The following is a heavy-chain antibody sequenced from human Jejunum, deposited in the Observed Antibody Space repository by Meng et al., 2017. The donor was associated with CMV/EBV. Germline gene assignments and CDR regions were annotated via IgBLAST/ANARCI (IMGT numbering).Heavy chain of an antibody. Sequence: PLRWSGPRLLTPSETLSLPCIVSGGSVNNYYWSWIRQSAGKGLEWIGRFYSSDTYNYHPSLDSRVTMSLDTSKNQFSLNLRSVTAADTATYYCARGPGASTREGFDYWGLGTLVTVSS. CDR3: ARGPGASTREGFDY. V-gene: IGHV4-4*07. D-gene: IGHD1-26*01. J-gene: IGHJ4*02. CDR1: GGSVNNYY. CDR2: FYSSDTY.